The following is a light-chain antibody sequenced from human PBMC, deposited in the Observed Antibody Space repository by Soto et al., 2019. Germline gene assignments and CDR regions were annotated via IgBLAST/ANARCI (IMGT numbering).Light chain of an antibody. V-gene: IGLV1-47*01. Sequence: QSVLTQPPSASGTPGQSITISCSGSTSNIGSNSVFWYQHLPGTAPKLLIYRSNQRASGVPARFSGSKSGTSASLAISGLRSEDEADYYCAAWDDSLSGQVFGGGTKLTVL. CDR1: TSNIGSNS. J-gene: IGLJ2*01. CDR3: AAWDDSLSGQV. CDR2: RSN.